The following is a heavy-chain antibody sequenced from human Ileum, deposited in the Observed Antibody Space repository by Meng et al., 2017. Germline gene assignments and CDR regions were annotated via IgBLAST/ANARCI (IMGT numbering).Heavy chain of an antibody. D-gene: IGHD1-1*01. CDR1: GYTFTTYG. CDR2: MNTDKGNT. CDR3: AREGAYNGGDY. V-gene: IGHV1-18*01. Sequence: QVQLVPAGSEVKKPGAAAKVSCKASGYTFTTYGISWVRQAPGQGLEWMGWMNTDKGNTNYAQKFQGRVTMTRDTSTSTAYMELRSLRSDDTAVYYCAREGAYNGGDYWGQGTLVTVSS. J-gene: IGHJ4*02.